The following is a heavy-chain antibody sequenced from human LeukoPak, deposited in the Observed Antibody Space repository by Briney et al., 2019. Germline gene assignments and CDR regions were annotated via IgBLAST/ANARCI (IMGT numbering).Heavy chain of an antibody. D-gene: IGHD2-15*01. CDR1: GFTFSSYE. V-gene: IGHV3-48*03. Sequence: GGSLRLSCAASGFTFSSYEMNWVRQAPGKGLEWVSYISSSGSTIYYADSVKGRFTISRDNAKNSLYLQLNSLRAEDTAVYYCARSRGYCSGGSCYFDYWGQGTLVTVSS. CDR3: ARSRGYCSGGSCYFDY. CDR2: ISSSGSTI. J-gene: IGHJ4*02.